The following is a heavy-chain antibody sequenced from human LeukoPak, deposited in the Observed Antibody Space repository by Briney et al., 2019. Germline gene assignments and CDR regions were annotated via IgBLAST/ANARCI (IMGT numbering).Heavy chain of an antibody. CDR1: GFTFSSYA. Sequence: PGGSLRLSCAASGFTFSSYAMHWVRQAPGKGLEWVAVISYDGSNKYYADSVKGRFTISRDNSKNTLYLQMNSLRAEDTAVYYCARDRLNSPPYWGQGTLVTVSS. CDR3: ARDRLNSPPY. V-gene: IGHV3-30-3*01. CDR2: ISYDGSNK. D-gene: IGHD4-23*01. J-gene: IGHJ4*02.